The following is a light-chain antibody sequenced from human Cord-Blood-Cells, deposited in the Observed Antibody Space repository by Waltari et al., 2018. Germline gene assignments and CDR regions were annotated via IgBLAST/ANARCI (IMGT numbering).Light chain of an antibody. V-gene: IGLV2-14*01. CDR3: SSYTSSSTLV. Sequence: QSALPQPASVSGSPGQSITLSCTRTSSDVGGYNYVSWYQQHPGKAPKLMIYEVSNRPSGVSNRFSGSKSGNTASLTISGLQAEDEADYYCSSYTSSSTLVFGTGTKVTVL. CDR1: SSDVGGYNY. J-gene: IGLJ1*01. CDR2: EVS.